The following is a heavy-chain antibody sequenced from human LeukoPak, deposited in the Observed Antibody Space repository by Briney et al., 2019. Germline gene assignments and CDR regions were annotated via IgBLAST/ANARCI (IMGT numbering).Heavy chain of an antibody. J-gene: IGHJ6*02. CDR2: IAGSSGYI. D-gene: IGHD3-3*01. CDR3: AKGFNQYDFYYGMDV. CDR1: GFTFSSYT. V-gene: IGHV3-21*01. Sequence: PGGSLRLSCAASGFTFSSYTMNWVRQAPGKGLEWVSSIAGSSGYISYADSVKGRFTISRDNAKKSLYLQMTSLTAEDTAVYYCAKGFNQYDFYYGMDVWGQGTTVTVSS.